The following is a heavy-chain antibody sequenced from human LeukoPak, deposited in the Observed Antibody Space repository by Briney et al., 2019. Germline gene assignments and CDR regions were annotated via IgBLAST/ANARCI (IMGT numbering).Heavy chain of an antibody. CDR3: ATTTGEAYDYDSSGYYKSVFDM. CDR1: GGPISSSSFY. V-gene: IGHV4-39*01. J-gene: IGHJ3*02. D-gene: IGHD3-22*01. Sequence: PSETLSLTCTVTGGPISSSSFYWGWIRQPPGKGLEWIGGAYYSGSTYYNPSLKSRVTIFVDTSKNQFSLRLTSVTAPDAAVYYCATTTGEAYDYDSSGYYKSVFDMWGQGTLVTVSS. CDR2: AYYSGST.